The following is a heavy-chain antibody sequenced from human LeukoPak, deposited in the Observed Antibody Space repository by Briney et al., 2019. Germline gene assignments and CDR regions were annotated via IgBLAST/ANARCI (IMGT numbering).Heavy chain of an antibody. CDR2: ISYDGSNK. CDR1: GFTFSSYA. Sequence: GGSLRLSCAASGFTFSSYAMHWVRQAPGKGLEWVAVISYDGSNKYYADSVKGRFTISRDNSKNTLYLQMNSLRAEDTAVYYCAKDLKRLLRYFDWSHHGYFQHWGQGTLVTVSS. CDR3: AKDLKRLLRYFDWSHHGYFQH. D-gene: IGHD3-9*01. V-gene: IGHV3-30*04. J-gene: IGHJ1*01.